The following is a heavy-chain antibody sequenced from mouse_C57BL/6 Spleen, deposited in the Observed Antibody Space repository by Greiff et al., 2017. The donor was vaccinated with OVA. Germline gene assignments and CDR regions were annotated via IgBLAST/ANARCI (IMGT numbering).Heavy chain of an antibody. Sequence: VQLQQSGGGLVKPGGSLKLSCAASGFTFSSYAMSWVRQTPEKRLEWVATISDGGSYTYYPDNVKGRFTISRDNAKNNLYLQMSHLKSEDTAMYYCAREGYITTPLDYWGQGTTLTVSS. CDR1: GFTFSSYA. J-gene: IGHJ2*01. D-gene: IGHD1-1*01. CDR3: AREGYITTPLDY. V-gene: IGHV5-4*01. CDR2: ISDGGSYT.